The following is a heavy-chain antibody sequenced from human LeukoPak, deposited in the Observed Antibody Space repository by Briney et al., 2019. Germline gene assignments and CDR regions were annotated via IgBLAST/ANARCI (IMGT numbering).Heavy chain of an antibody. D-gene: IGHD3-22*01. Sequence: GGSLRLSGAAAGFTFSNYWMHWVRQAPGKGLVWVSRIKGDGRTNYADSVKGRFTISRDNAKNTVSPQMNSLRAEDTGVYYCARAPSEIGGYYPEYFRHWGQGTLVTVSS. V-gene: IGHV3-74*01. CDR1: GFTFSNYW. CDR2: IKGDGRT. CDR3: ARAPSEIGGYYPEYFRH. J-gene: IGHJ1*01.